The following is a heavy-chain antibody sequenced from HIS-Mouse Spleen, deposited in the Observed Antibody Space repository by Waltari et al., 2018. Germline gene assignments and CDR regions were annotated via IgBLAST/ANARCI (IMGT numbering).Heavy chain of an antibody. CDR1: GGSFSGYY. J-gene: IGHJ4*02. Sequence: QLQLQESGPGLLKPSETLSLTCAVYGGSFSGYYWSWIRQPPGKGLEWIGEINHSGSTNYNPSLKSRVTISVDTSKNQFSLKLSSVTAADTAVYYCARVNSGFDYWGQGTLVTVSS. CDR2: INHSGST. D-gene: IGHD6-13*01. CDR3: ARVNSGFDY. V-gene: IGHV4-34*01.